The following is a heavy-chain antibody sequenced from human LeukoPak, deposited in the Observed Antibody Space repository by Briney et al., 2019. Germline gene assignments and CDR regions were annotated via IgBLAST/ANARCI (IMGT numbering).Heavy chain of an antibody. D-gene: IGHD5-12*01. Sequence: SVKVSCKASGGTFSSYAISLVRQAPGQGLEWMGRIIPIFGIANYAQKFQGRVTITADKSTSTAYMELSSLRSEDTAVYYCARDQPSSDIVATIMYYFDYWGQGTLVSVSS. CDR3: ARDQPSSDIVATIMYYFDY. J-gene: IGHJ4*02. V-gene: IGHV1-69*04. CDR1: GGTFSSYA. CDR2: IIPIFGIA.